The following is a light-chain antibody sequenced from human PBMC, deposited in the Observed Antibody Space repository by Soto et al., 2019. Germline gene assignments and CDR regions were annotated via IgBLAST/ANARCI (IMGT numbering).Light chain of an antibody. CDR1: QNVNSN. CDR2: GAS. V-gene: IGKV3-15*01. Sequence: EIVMTQSPASLSVSPGERATLSCRASQNVNSNLAWYQQKPGQAPRFLIYGASTRATGIPARFSGSGSGTEFTLTISSLQSEDFAVYYCQQYNNWPHTFGQGTKVDIK. CDR3: QQYNNWPHT. J-gene: IGKJ2*01.